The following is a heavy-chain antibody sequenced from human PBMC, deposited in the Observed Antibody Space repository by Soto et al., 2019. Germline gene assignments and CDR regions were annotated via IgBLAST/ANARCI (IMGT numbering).Heavy chain of an antibody. CDR2: FDPEDGET. V-gene: IGHV1-24*01. Sequence: ASVKVSCKVSGYTLTELSMHWVRQAPGKGLEWMGGFDPEDGETIYAQKFQGRVTMTEDTSTDTAYMELSSLRSEDTAVYYCATAPCSGSLYWYFDLWGRGTLVTVSS. CDR3: ATAPCSGSLYWYFDL. J-gene: IGHJ2*01. CDR1: GYTLTELS. D-gene: IGHD1-26*01.